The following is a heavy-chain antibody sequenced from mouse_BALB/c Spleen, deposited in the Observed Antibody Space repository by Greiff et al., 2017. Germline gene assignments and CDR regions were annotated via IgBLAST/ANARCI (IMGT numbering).Heavy chain of an antibody. CDR2: IYPSDSYT. D-gene: IGHD1-1*01. Sequence: VQLQQPGAELVRPGASVKLSCKASGYTFTSYWINWVKQRPGQGLEWIGNIYPSDSYTNYNQKFKDKATLTVDKSSSTAYMQLSSPTSEDSAVYYCASSYYYGSSYDYYAMDYWGQGTSVTVSS. CDR1: GYTFTSYW. CDR3: ASSYYYGSSYDYYAMDY. J-gene: IGHJ4*01. V-gene: IGHV1-69*02.